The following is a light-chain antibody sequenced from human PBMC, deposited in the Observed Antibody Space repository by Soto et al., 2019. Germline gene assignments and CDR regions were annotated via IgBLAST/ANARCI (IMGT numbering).Light chain of an antibody. J-gene: IGLJ2*01. CDR2: GNS. CDR3: QSYDSSLSGVV. CDR1: SSNIGAGYD. V-gene: IGLV1-40*01. Sequence: QSVLTQPPSVSGDPGQRVTISYTGSSSNIGAGYDVHWYQQLPGTAPKLLIYGNSNRPSAVPDRFSGSKSGTSASLAITGLQAEDEADYYCQSYDSSLSGVVFGGGTKLTVL.